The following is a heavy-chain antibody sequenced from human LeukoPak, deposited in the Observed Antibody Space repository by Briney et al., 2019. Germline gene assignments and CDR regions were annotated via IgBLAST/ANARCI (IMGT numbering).Heavy chain of an antibody. Sequence: SETLSLTCSVSGGSISSSNYYWGWIRQPPGKGLEWIGSIYYSGSTYYNPSLKSRVTISVDTSKNQFYLKLSTVTATDTAVYYCARGTFGEFIDYWSQGTLVTVSS. CDR3: ARGTFGEFIDY. CDR2: IYYSGST. V-gene: IGHV4-39*01. CDR1: GGSISSSNYY. D-gene: IGHD3-10*01. J-gene: IGHJ4*02.